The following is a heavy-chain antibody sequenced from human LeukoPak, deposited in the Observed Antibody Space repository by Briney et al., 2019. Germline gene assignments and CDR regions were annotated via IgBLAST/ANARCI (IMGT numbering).Heavy chain of an antibody. V-gene: IGHV3-30-3*01. CDR3: ASMLAFRKGYYFDY. J-gene: IGHJ4*02. Sequence: GGSLRLSCAASGFTFSSYAMHWVRQAPGKGLEWVAVISYDGSNKYYADSVKGRFTISRDNSKNTLYLQMNSLRAEDTAVYYCASMLAFRKGYYFDYWGQGTLVTVSS. D-gene: IGHD2-8*01. CDR2: ISYDGSNK. CDR1: GFTFSSYA.